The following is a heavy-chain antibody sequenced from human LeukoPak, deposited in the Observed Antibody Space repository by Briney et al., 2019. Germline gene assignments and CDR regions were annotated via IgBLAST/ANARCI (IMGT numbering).Heavy chain of an antibody. Sequence: GGSLRLSCAASGFTFSSYSMNWVRQAPGKGLEWVSYISSSSTIYYADSVKGRFTISRDNAKNSLYLQMNSLGAEDTAVYYCASGALVVSIYWGQGTLVTVSS. J-gene: IGHJ4*02. CDR3: ASGALVVSIY. D-gene: IGHD3-3*01. V-gene: IGHV3-48*01. CDR2: ISSSSTI. CDR1: GFTFSSYS.